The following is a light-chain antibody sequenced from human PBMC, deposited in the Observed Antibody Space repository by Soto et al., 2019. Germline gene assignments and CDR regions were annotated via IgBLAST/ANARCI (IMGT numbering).Light chain of an antibody. J-gene: IGKJ2*01. CDR3: QQYNPYSST. Sequence: DIQMTQSPSTLFASVGDRVTITCRASQSISSWLAWFQQKPGKAPKLLIYKASSLQSGVPSRFSGSESGTEFNLTISSLQPDDFATYYCQQYNPYSSTFGQGTKLEIK. CDR2: KAS. V-gene: IGKV1-5*03. CDR1: QSISSW.